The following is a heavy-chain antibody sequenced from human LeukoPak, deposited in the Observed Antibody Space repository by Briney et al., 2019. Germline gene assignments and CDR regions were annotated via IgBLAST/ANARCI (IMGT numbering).Heavy chain of an antibody. J-gene: IGHJ4*02. D-gene: IGHD6-25*01. V-gene: IGHV4-30-4*01. Sequence: SETLSLTCTVSGGSIGRGDSYWSGIRQPPSEGLEWIGYIYYSGSTYYNPSLKSRVTISVDTSKNQFSVKLSSVTAADTAVYYCARSIAALDYWGQGTLVTVSS. CDR1: GGSIGRGDSY. CDR2: IYYSGST. CDR3: ARSIAALDY.